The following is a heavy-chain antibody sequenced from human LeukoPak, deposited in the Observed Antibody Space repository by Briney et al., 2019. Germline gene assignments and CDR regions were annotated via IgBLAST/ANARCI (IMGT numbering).Heavy chain of an antibody. CDR2: IIPIFGTA. V-gene: IGHV1-69*01. J-gene: IGHJ5*02. CDR1: GGTFSSYA. Sequence: SVKVSCKASGGTFSSYAISWVRQAPGQGLEWMGGIIPIFGTANYAQKFQGRVTITADESTSTAYMELSSLRSEDTAVYYCARRYCSGGSCYSGWFDPWGQGTLVTVSS. D-gene: IGHD2-15*01. CDR3: ARRYCSGGSCYSGWFDP.